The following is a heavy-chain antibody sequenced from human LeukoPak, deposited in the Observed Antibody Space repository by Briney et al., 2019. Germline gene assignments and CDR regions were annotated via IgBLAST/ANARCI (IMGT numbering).Heavy chain of an antibody. CDR3: AELGITMIGGV. D-gene: IGHD3-10*02. CDR2: ISSSGSTI. J-gene: IGHJ6*04. CDR1: GFTFSNSA. V-gene: IGHV3-48*03. Sequence: GGSLRLSCAASGFTFSNSAMNWVRQAPGKGLEWVSYISSSGSTIYYADSVKGRFTISRDNAKNSLYLQMNSLRAEDTAVYYCAELGITMIGGVWGKGTTVTISS.